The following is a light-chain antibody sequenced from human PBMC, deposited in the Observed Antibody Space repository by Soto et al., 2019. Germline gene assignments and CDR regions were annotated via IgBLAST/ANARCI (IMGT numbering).Light chain of an antibody. CDR1: QSVDSRY. V-gene: IGKV3-20*01. CDR2: AVS. Sequence: DIVLTQSPGTLSLSPGERATLSCRASQSVDSRYLAWYQQKPGQAPRLVIHAVSRRATGIPDGFSGSGSGTDVTLTISRMEPEDVEEYYCQQYGSSPRKSFGQGTYLEIK. J-gene: IGKJ2*03. CDR3: QQYGSSPRKS.